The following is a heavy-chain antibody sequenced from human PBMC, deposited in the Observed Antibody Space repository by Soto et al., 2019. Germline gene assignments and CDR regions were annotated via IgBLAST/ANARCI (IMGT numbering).Heavy chain of an antibody. D-gene: IGHD6-19*01. CDR3: ARDLGLYSSGWYRYYYGMDV. V-gene: IGHV1-18*04. J-gene: IGHJ6*02. CDR2: ISAYNGNT. Sequence: GASVKVSCKASGYTFTSYGISWVRQAPGQGLGWMGWISAYNGNTNYAQKLQGRVTMTTDTSTSTAYMELRSLRSDDTAVYYCARDLGLYSSGWYRYYYGMDVWGQGTTVTVSS. CDR1: GYTFTSYG.